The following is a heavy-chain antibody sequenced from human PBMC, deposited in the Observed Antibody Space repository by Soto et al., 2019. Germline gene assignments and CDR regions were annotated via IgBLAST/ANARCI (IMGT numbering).Heavy chain of an antibody. CDR2: IYYSGST. J-gene: IGHJ4*02. V-gene: IGHV4-31*03. CDR3: ARSVDTAMVTGGFDY. Sequence: SETLSLTCTVSGGSISSGGYYWSWTRQHPGKGLEWIGYIYYSGSTYYNPSLKSRVTISVDTSKNQFSLKLSSVTAADTAVYYCARSVDTAMVTGGFDYWGQGTLVTVSS. CDR1: GGSISSGGYY. D-gene: IGHD5-18*01.